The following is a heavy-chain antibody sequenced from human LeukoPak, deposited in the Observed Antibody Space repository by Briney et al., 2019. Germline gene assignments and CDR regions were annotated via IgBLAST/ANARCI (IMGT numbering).Heavy chain of an antibody. CDR3: ARDQRLAAAGSSPWTFDI. D-gene: IGHD6-13*01. J-gene: IGHJ3*02. CDR1: GFTFSSYS. Sequence: GGSLRLSCAASGFTFSSYSMNWVRQAPGKGLEWVSSISSSSSYIYYADSVKGRFTISRDNAKNSLYLQMNSLRAEDTAVYYCARDQRLAAAGSSPWTFDIWGQGTMVTVSS. V-gene: IGHV3-21*01. CDR2: ISSSSSYI.